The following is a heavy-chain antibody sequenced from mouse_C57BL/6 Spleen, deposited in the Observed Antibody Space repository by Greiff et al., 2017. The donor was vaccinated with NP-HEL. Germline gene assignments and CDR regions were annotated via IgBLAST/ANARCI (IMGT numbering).Heavy chain of an antibody. CDR3: AREGRYDGYYFDY. J-gene: IGHJ2*01. CDR1: GYTFTSYT. V-gene: IGHV1-4*01. CDR2: INPSSGYT. Sequence: VKLLESGAELARPGASVKMSCKASGYTFTSYTMHWVKQRPGQGLEWIGYINPSSGYTKYNQKFKDKATLTADKSSSTAYMQLSSLTSEDSAVYYCAREGRYDGYYFDYWGQGTTLTVSS. D-gene: IGHD2-3*01.